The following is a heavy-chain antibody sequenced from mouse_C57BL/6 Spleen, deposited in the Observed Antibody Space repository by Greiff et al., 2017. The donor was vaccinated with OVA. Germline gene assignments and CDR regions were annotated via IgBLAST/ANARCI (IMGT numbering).Heavy chain of an antibody. D-gene: IGHD4-1*01. CDR2: IWWNDDK. V-gene: IGHV8-5*01. Sequence: QVTLKECGPGILQPSQTLSLTCSFSGFSLSTSNMGIGWIRQPSGMGLEWLAHIWWNDDKYYNPSLKRRPTISKDTSNNQVLLKITSVDTADTATYYCAQMRGTYWYFDVWGTGTTVTVSS. J-gene: IGHJ1*03. CDR3: AQMRGTYWYFDV. CDR1: GFSLSTSNMG.